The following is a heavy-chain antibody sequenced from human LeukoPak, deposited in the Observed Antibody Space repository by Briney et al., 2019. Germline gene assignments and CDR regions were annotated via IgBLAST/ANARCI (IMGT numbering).Heavy chain of an antibody. CDR1: GYTFTSFY. J-gene: IGHJ5*02. CDR2: IYPGDSDT. Sequence: GESLKISCTGSGYTFTSFYIGWVRQMPGKGLECMGIIYPGDSDTRHSPSFQGQVTISADKSISTAYLQWSSLKASDTAMYYCARVVADNWFDPWGQGPLVTVSS. CDR3: ARVVADNWFDP. V-gene: IGHV5-51*01. D-gene: IGHD2-15*01.